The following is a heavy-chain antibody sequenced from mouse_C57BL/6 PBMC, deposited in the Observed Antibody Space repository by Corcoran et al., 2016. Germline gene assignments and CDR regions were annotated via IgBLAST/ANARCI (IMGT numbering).Heavy chain of an antibody. J-gene: IGHJ4*01. CDR3: ARTGHAMDY. CDR2: ISYDGSN. CDR1: GYSITSGYY. D-gene: IGHD3-1*01. Sequence: DVQLQESGPGLVKPSESLSLTCSVTGYSITSGYYWYGIRQFQANKLEWMGYISYDGSNNYNPSLKNRISITSDTSKNQFFLKLNSVTTEDTAPYYCARTGHAMDYWGQGTSVTVS. V-gene: IGHV3-6*01.